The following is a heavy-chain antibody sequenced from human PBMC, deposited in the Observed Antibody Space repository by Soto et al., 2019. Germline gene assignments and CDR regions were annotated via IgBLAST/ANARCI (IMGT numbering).Heavy chain of an antibody. V-gene: IGHV4-61*01. J-gene: IGHJ6*02. CDR2: IYYSGST. CDR3: ARGKMVRGVMNYYYYGMDV. D-gene: IGHD3-10*01. Sequence: SETLSLTCTVSGGSVSSGSYYWSWIRQPPGKGLEWIGYIYYSGSTNYNPSLKSRVTISVDTSKNQFSLKLSSVTAADTAVYYCARGKMVRGVMNYYYYGMDVWGQGTTVTVSS. CDR1: GGSVSSGSYY.